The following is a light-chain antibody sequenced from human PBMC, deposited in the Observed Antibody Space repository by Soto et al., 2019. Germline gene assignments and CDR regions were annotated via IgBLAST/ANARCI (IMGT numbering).Light chain of an antibody. CDR2: LEGSGSY. CDR1: SGHSSNI. Sequence: QSVLTQSSSASASLGSSVKLTCTLSSGHSSNIIAWHQQQPGKAPRYLMKLEGSGSYNKGSGVPDRFSGSSSGADRYLTISNLQSEDEADYYCETWDSNSVVFGGGTKLTVL. J-gene: IGLJ2*01. V-gene: IGLV4-60*03. CDR3: ETWDSNSVV.